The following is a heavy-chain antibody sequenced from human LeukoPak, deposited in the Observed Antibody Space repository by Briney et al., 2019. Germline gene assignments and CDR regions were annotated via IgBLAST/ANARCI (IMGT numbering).Heavy chain of an antibody. D-gene: IGHD5-18*01. V-gene: IGHV1-69*04. Sequence: SVKVSCKASGGTFSSYAISWVRQAPGQGLEWMGRIIPILGIANYAQKFQGRVTITADKSTSTAYMELSSLRSEDTAVYYCASENSYRYGRRLFDYWGQGTLVTVSS. CDR3: ASENSYRYGRRLFDY. J-gene: IGHJ4*02. CDR1: GGTFSSYA. CDR2: IIPILGIA.